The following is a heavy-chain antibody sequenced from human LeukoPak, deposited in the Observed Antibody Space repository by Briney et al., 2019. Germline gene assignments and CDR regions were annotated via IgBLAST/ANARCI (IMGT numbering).Heavy chain of an antibody. CDR3: AREKAGVYYYYYMEV. V-gene: IGHV3-7*01. CDR1: GFTFSSYC. CDR2: IKQNGSKK. Sequence: GGSLRLSCAASGFTFSSYCLSWIRQAPGKGLEWVGNIKQNGSKKYYVDSVKGRFTISRDNAKHSLYLQMNSLRAEDTAVYYCAREKAGVYYYYYMEVWGKGTTVTVSS. D-gene: IGHD3-10*01. J-gene: IGHJ6*03.